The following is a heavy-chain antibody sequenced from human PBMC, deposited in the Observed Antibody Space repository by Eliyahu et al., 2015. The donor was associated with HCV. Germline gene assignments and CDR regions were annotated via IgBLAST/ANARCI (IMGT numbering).Heavy chain of an antibody. V-gene: IGHV3-30*04. CDR1: GFTFSDYV. D-gene: IGHD6-19*01. Sequence: QEQLVESGGGXVHPGRSLRLSCAASGFTFSDYVMHWVRQAPGKGLEWLSVISNDGGSRYYGDSVNGRFTVSRDNSKNTLYLQMNSLRPEDTAIYYCARGPGGVAGSQVCVHWGQGILVTVSS. CDR2: ISNDGGSR. CDR3: ARGPGGVAGSQVCVH. J-gene: IGHJ1*01.